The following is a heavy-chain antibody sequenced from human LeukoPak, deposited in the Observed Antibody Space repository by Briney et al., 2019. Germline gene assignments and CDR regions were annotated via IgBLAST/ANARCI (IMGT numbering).Heavy chain of an antibody. D-gene: IGHD6-13*01. V-gene: IGHV3-30*18. CDR1: GFTFSSYG. J-gene: IGHJ4*02. CDR3: AKSPYSSSSRGYFDY. CDR2: ISYDGSNK. Sequence: GGSLRLSCAASGFTFSSYGMHWVRQAPGKGLEWVAVISYDGSNKYYADSVKGRFTISRDNSKNTLYLQMNSLRAEDTAVYYCAKSPYSSSSRGYFDYWGQGTLVTVSS.